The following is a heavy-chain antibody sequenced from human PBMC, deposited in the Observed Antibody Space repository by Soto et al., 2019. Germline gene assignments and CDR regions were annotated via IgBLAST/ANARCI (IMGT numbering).Heavy chain of an antibody. D-gene: IGHD2-2*01. J-gene: IGHJ4*02. V-gene: IGHV4-59*08. CDR3: ARHPDCSSTSCYVDY. CDR2: VYYSGST. Sequence: PSETLSLTCTGSGASISNYYWSWIRQPPGKGLEWIGYVYYSGSTNYNPALNSRVTISRDTSKNRFSLKLTSVTAADTAVYYCARHPDCSSTSCYVDYWGQGILVTVSS. CDR1: GASISNYY.